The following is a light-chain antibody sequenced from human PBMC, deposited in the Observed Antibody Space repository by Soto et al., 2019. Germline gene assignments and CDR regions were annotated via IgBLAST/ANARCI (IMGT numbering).Light chain of an antibody. CDR1: SSNIGAGYD. CDR2: GNS. CDR3: QSYDSSLSWV. Sequence: QSVLTQPPSVSGAPGQRVTISCTGSSSNIGAGYDVHWYQQLPGTAPKLLIYGNSNLPSGVPDRFSGSKSGTSASLAITGLQAEDEADYYCQSYDSSLSWVFGGGTKVTVL. J-gene: IGLJ3*02. V-gene: IGLV1-40*01.